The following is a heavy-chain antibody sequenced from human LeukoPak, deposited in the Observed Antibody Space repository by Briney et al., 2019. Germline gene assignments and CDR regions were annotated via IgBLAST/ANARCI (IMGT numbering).Heavy chain of an antibody. CDR2: IYYSGST. V-gene: IGHV4-30-4*08. CDR3: ARDRGYGGGENWFDP. J-gene: IGHJ5*02. CDR1: GGSISSGDYY. D-gene: IGHD5-12*01. Sequence: SETLSLTCTVSGGSISSGDYYWRWIRQPPGKGLEWIGYIYYSGSTYYNPSLKSRVTISVDTSKNQFSLKLSSVTAADTAVYYCARDRGYGGGENWFDPWGQGTLVTVSS.